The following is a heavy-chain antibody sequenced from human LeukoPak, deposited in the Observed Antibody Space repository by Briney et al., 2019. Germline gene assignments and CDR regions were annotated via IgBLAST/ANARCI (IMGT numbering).Heavy chain of an antibody. J-gene: IGHJ5*02. V-gene: IGHV4-34*01. Sequence: SETLSLTCAVYGGSFSGYYWSWIRQPPGKGLEWIGEINHSGSTYYNPSLKSRVTISVDRSKNQFSLNLSSVTAADTAMYYCARASILTGYFDPWGQGTLVTVSS. CDR1: GGSFSGYY. CDR2: INHSGST. CDR3: ARASILTGYFDP. D-gene: IGHD3-9*01.